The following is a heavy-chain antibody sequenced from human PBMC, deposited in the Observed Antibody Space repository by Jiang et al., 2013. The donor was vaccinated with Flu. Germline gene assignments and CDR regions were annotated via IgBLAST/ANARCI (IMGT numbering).Heavy chain of an antibody. V-gene: IGHV5-51*01. J-gene: IGHJ5*02. Sequence: GAEVKKPGESLKISCKGSGYSFTTYWIGWVRQMPGKGLEWMGIIYPGDSDTRYSPSFQGQVTISADKSISTAYLQWSSLKASDTAMYYCARGRCSSRDCYGSLDPWGQGTLVTISS. D-gene: IGHD2-2*01. CDR1: GYSFTTYW. CDR3: ARGRCSSRDCYGSLDP. CDR2: IYPGDSDT.